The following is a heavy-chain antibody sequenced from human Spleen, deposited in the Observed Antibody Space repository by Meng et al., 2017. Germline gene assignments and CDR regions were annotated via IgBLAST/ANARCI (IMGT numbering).Heavy chain of an antibody. CDR2: IKGDGSDK. V-gene: IGHV3-7*01. D-gene: IGHD3-10*01. CDR1: GFTFSNCG. J-gene: IGHJ4*02. Sequence: GESLKISCATSGFTFSNCGMNWVRQAPGRGLEWVANIKGDGSDKNYVDSVKGRFTISRDNAENTLYLQMSSLRADDTAVYFCAREDIYGSKSYFDYWGQGTLVTVSS. CDR3: AREDIYGSKSYFDY.